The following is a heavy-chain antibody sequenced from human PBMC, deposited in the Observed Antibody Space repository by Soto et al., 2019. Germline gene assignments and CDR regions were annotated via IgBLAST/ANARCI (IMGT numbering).Heavy chain of an antibody. D-gene: IGHD2-15*01. J-gene: IGHJ4*02. Sequence: GGSLRLSCAASGFTFTTYAMNWVRQAPGKGLEWVAVISASGGNTDYADSVKGRFTVSRDNSKNTMYLQMNSLRAEDTAVYYCAKDRCSGDACRLDYWGQGTLVTVSS. CDR1: GFTFTTYA. CDR3: AKDRCSGDACRLDY. V-gene: IGHV3-23*01. CDR2: ISASGGNT.